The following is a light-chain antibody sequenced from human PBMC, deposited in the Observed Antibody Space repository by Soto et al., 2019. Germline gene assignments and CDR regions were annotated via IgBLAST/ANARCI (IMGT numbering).Light chain of an antibody. J-gene: IGKJ1*01. CDR1: QSISSR. Sequence: DIQMTQSPSTLAASGGDRVTMTCRASQSISSRLAWYQQKPGTAPTLLIYDASSSASGVPSRFSGSGFGTEFTLTISSLQPDDFETYYCQRYNSYWTFGQGTKVDIK. CDR2: DAS. V-gene: IGKV1-5*01. CDR3: QRYNSYWT.